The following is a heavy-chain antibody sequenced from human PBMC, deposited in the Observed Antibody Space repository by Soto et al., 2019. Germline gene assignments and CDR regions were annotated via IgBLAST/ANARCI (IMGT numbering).Heavy chain of an antibody. Sequence: VQVVQSEAEAKKPGSSVKLSCEVSGVTFSNAAFSWVRQAPGQGLEWMGGIIPLFGGAKYAQKFQGRVELTADELTDVLYMEVTSLTIDDTAVYFCARDRQYRHQAITTEYFGMDVWGQWTTVTVS. CDR3: ARDRQYRHQAITTEYFGMDV. CDR1: GVTFSNAA. D-gene: IGHD1-20*01. V-gene: IGHV1-69*01. CDR2: IIPLFGGA. J-gene: IGHJ6*02.